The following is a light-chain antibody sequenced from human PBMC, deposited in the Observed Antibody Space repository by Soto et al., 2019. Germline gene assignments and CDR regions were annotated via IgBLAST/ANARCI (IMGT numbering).Light chain of an antibody. J-gene: IGKJ2*01. CDR2: AAS. V-gene: IGKV1-39*01. CDR1: QSISNF. CDR3: QQTYATPHT. Sequence: DVQMTQSPSSLSAFIGDRVTITCRASQSISNFLNWYQQKPGKAPKLLIYAASSLQSGGPSTFNVPGSGTDFTLTISSLHPEDFATYFFQQTYATPHTFGQGTKLQI.